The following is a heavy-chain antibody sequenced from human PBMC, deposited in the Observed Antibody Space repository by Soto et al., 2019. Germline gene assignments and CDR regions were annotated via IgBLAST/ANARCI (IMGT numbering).Heavy chain of an antibody. D-gene: IGHD2-15*01. V-gene: IGHV1-18*01. CDR2: ISAYNGNT. CDR3: ARDLLESDIPGTFDY. CDR1: GYTFTSYG. Sequence: ASLKVSCKASGYTFTSYGISWVRQAPGQGLEWMGWISAYNGNTNYAQKLQGRVTMTTDTSTSKAYMELRSLRSDDTAVYYCARDLLESDIPGTFDYWGQGTLVTVSS. J-gene: IGHJ4*02.